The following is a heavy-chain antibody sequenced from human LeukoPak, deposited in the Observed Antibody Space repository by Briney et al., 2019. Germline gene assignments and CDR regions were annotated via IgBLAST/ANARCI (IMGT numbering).Heavy chain of an antibody. CDR1: GFTFSSYE. CDR3: ARGSVAGDY. CDR2: ISSSGSTI. J-gene: IGHJ4*02. V-gene: IGHV3-48*03. D-gene: IGHD6-19*01. Sequence: PGGSLRLSCAASGFTFSSYELNWVRQAPGKGLEWVSYISSSGSTIYYADSVKGRFTISRDNAKNSLYLQMNSLRAEDTAVYYCARGSVAGDYWGQGTLVTVSS.